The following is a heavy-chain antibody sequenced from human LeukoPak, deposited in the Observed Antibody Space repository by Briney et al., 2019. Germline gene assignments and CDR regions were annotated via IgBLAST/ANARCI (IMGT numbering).Heavy chain of an antibody. CDR1: GFDFSSFA. Sequence: PGESLGLSCAASGFDFSSFAISWVRQAPGRGLEWVSGISSSGHLAFYADSVQGRFSVSRDNSRNTLYLQMDSLRAEDTALYYCAKEVVMTTAPFGYSFDSWGQGTLVTVSS. D-gene: IGHD3-22*01. CDR2: ISSSGHLA. V-gene: IGHV3-23*01. J-gene: IGHJ4*02. CDR3: AKEVVMTTAPFGYSFDS.